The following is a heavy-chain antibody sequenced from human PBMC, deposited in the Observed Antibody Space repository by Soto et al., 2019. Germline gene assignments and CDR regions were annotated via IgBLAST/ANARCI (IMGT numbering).Heavy chain of an antibody. CDR3: ARAKAVVIAALDI. J-gene: IGHJ3*02. Sequence: GGSLRLSCKASGFIFNNSAMTWVRQAPGQGLQWVASVSDNGGSRGGTYYADSVKGRFTISRDNSKNTLYLQLDSLTGADTAVYYCARAKAVVIAALDIWGQGTMVTVSS. V-gene: IGHV3-23*01. D-gene: IGHD2-21*01. CDR2: VSDNGGSRGGT. CDR1: GFIFNNSA.